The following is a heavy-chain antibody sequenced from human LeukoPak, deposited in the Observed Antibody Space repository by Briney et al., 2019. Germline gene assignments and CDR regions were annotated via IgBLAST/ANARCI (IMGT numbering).Heavy chain of an antibody. CDR1: GGSISGSSYY. Sequence: SETLSLTCTVSGGSISGSSYYWAWIRQPPGKGLEWIGSIYYTGSTYYNPSLQSRVTISVDTSNNHFSLKLRSVTAADTAVYYCARGGGYSSSWSYWGQGTLVTVSS. CDR3: ARGGGYSSSWSY. CDR2: IYYTGST. D-gene: IGHD6-13*01. V-gene: IGHV4-39*07. J-gene: IGHJ4*02.